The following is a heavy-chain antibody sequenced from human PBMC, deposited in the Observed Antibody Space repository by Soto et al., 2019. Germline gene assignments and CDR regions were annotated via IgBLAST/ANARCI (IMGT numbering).Heavy chain of an antibody. CDR2: IYYSGST. CDR1: GASISSCY. CDR3: ARRYYYGSGSYYNHLYYFDY. D-gene: IGHD3-10*01. Sequence: SETLSLTCSVSGASISSCYWSWIRQPPGKGLEWIAYIYYSGSTNYNPSLKSRVTISVDKSKNQFSLKLSSVTAADTAVYYCARRYYYGSGSYYNHLYYFDYWGQGTLVTVSS. J-gene: IGHJ4*02. V-gene: IGHV4-59*12.